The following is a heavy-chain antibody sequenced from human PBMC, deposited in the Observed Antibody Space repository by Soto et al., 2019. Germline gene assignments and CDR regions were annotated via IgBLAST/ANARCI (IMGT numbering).Heavy chain of an antibody. Sequence: SEILSLTCAVSGGSISSGGYSWGWIRQPPGKGLEWIGYIYHSGSTYYNPSLKSRVTISVDRSKNQFSLKLSSVTAADTAVYYCARDKITGLFDYWSQGTLVTVS. V-gene: IGHV4-30-2*01. CDR1: GGSISSGGYS. CDR3: ARDKITGLFDY. D-gene: IGHD2-8*02. CDR2: IYHSGST. J-gene: IGHJ4*02.